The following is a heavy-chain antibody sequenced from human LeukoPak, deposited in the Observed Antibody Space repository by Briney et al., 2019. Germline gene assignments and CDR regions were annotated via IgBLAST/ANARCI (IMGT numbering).Heavy chain of an antibody. V-gene: IGHV3-66*01. CDR2: ISTGGSA. J-gene: IGHJ4*02. D-gene: IGHD5-12*01. CDR3: ARVSGYSGYDTLDY. Sequence: PGGSLRLSCAASGFTISSNYMNWVRQAPGKGLEWVSVISTGGSAYYANSVKGRFTISRDYSKNTLYLQMNSLRAEDTAVYYCARVSGYSGYDTLDYWGQGTLVTVSS. CDR1: GFTISSNY.